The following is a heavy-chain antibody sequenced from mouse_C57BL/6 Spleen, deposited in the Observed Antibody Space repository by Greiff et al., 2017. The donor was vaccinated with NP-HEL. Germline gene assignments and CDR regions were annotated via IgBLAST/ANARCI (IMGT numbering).Heavy chain of an antibody. CDR2: ISDGGSYT. CDR3: ARDSAGPGYFDY. J-gene: IGHJ2*01. CDR1: GFTFSSYA. D-gene: IGHD3-2*02. Sequence: EVKLVESGGGLVKPGGSLKLSCAASGFTFSSYAMSWVRQTPEKRLEWVATISDGGSYTYYPDNVKGRFTISRDNAKNNLYLQMSHLKSEDTAMYYCARDSAGPGYFDYWGKGTTLTVSS. V-gene: IGHV5-4*01.